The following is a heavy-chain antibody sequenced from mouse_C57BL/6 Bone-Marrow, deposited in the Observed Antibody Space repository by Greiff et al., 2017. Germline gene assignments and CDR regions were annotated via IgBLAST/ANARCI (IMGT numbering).Heavy chain of an antibody. D-gene: IGHD1-1*01. V-gene: IGHV1-81*01. CDR3: ARCSSSWFAY. Sequence: QVQLQQSGAELARPGASVKLSCTASGYTFTSYGISWVKQRTGPGLEWIGEIYPRSGNTYYNEKFKGKATLTADKSSSTAYMELRSLTSEDSAVYFCARCSSSWFAYWGQGTLVTVSA. CDR2: IYPRSGNT. CDR1: GYTFTSYG. J-gene: IGHJ3*01.